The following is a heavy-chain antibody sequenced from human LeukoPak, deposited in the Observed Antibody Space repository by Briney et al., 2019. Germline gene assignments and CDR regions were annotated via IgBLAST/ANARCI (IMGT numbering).Heavy chain of an antibody. Sequence: ASVEVSCKASGYTFTSYGISWVRQAPGQGLEWMGWISAYNGNTNYAQKLQGRVTMTTDTSTSTAYMELRSLRSDDTAVYYCARGYYYDSSGYYSSKYYFDYWGQGTLVTVSS. D-gene: IGHD3-22*01. V-gene: IGHV1-18*01. CDR1: GYTFTSYG. CDR2: ISAYNGNT. CDR3: ARGYYYDSSGYYSSKYYFDY. J-gene: IGHJ4*02.